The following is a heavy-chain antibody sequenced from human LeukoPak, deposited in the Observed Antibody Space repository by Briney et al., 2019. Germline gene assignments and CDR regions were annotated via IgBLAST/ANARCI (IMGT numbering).Heavy chain of an antibody. J-gene: IGHJ4*02. V-gene: IGHV5-51*01. CDR2: VYPGDSDT. CDR3: ARTAEASSGYSY. CDR1: GSTFTSYW. D-gene: IGHD3-22*01. Sequence: GESLQISCKGSGSTFTSYWIAWVRQLPGKGLEWMGIVYPGDSDTRYSPSFQGQVTISADKSINTAYLQWSSLKASDTAMYYCARTAEASSGYSYWGQGTLVTVSS.